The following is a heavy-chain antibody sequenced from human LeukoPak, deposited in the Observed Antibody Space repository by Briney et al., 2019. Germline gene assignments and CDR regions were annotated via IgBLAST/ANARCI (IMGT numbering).Heavy chain of an antibody. D-gene: IGHD4-17*01. CDR3: TKYPNGGYIGAFDP. Sequence: PGGSLRLSCAASGFSFSSFAMTWVRQAPGKGLEWVSSITGGHYATYNTDSVKGRFTISRDNAKNTLYLQMNSLRADDTAIYYCTKYPNGGYIGAFDPWGQGTLVTVSS. J-gene: IGHJ5*02. CDR2: ITGGHYAT. V-gene: IGHV3-23*01. CDR1: GFSFSSFA.